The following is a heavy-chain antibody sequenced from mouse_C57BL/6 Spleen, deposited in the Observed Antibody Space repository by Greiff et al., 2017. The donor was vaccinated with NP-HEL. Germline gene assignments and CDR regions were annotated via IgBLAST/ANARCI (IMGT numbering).Heavy chain of an antibody. CDR2: IDPSDSYT. V-gene: IGHV1-59*01. J-gene: IGHJ3*01. CDR1: GYTFTSYW. D-gene: IGHD2-5*01. Sequence: QVQLQQPGAELVRPGTSVKLSCKASGYTFTSYWMHWVKQRPGQGLEWIGVIDPSDSYTNYNQKFKGKATLTVDTSSSTAYMQLSSLTSEDSAVYYCASSNYWFAYWGQGTLVTVSA. CDR3: ASSNYWFAY.